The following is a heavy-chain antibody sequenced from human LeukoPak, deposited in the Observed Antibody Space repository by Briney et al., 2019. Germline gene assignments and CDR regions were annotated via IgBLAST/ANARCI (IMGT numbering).Heavy chain of an antibody. V-gene: IGHV3-23*01. D-gene: IGHD2-2*01. Sequence: GGSLRLSCAASGFTFSSYAMGWVRQAPGEGLEWVSAISGSGGSTYYADSVKGRFTISRDNSKNTLYLQMNSLRAEDTAVYYCAKEGCSSTSCYPLGYWGQGTLVTVSS. CDR2: ISGSGGST. CDR1: GFTFSSYA. J-gene: IGHJ4*02. CDR3: AKEGCSSTSCYPLGY.